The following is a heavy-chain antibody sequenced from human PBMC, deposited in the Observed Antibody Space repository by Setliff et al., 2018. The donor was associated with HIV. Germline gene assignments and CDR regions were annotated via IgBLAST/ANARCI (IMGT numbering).Heavy chain of an antibody. Sequence: ASVKVSCKASGYTFTNYDMNWVRQAPGQGLEWMGWINTNTGNPTYAQGFTGRFVFSLDTSVSTASLHIISLKAEDTAVYYCARALYGEYGGDLNWLDPWGQGTLVTV. CDR1: GYTFTNYD. CDR2: INTNTGNP. J-gene: IGHJ5*02. CDR3: ARALYGEYGGDLNWLDP. D-gene: IGHD4-17*01. V-gene: IGHV7-4-1*02.